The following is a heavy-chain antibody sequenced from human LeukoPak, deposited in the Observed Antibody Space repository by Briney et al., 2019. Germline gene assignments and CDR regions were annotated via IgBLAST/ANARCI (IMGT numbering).Heavy chain of an antibody. Sequence: GGSLRLSCAASGFTFSSYGMHWVRQAPGKGLEWVAFIRYDGSNKYYADSVKGRFTISRDNSKNTLYLQMNSLRAEDTAVYYCAEELRSYFDYWGQGTLVTVSS. J-gene: IGHJ4*02. CDR1: GFTFSSYG. CDR3: AEELRSYFDY. V-gene: IGHV3-30*02. D-gene: IGHD2-15*01. CDR2: IRYDGSNK.